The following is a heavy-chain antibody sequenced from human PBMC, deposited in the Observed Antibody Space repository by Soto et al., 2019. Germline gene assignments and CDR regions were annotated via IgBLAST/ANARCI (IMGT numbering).Heavy chain of an antibody. D-gene: IGHD2-15*01. CDR1: GGTFSSYA. V-gene: IGHV1-69*13. CDR3: ARDRARYCSGGSCSDFDY. CDR2: IIPIFGTA. J-gene: IGHJ4*02. Sequence: ASVKVSCKASGGTFSSYAISWVRQAPGQGLEWMGGIIPIFGTANYAQKFQGRVTITADESTSTAYMELSSLRSEDTAVYYCARDRARYCSGGSCSDFDYWGQGTLVTVSS.